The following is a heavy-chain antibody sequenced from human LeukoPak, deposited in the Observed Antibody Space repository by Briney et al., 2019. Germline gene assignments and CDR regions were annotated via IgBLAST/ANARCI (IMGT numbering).Heavy chain of an antibody. D-gene: IGHD1-26*01. V-gene: IGHV3-15*01. CDR1: GFTFSNAW. J-gene: IGHJ6*03. Sequence: GGSLRLSCAASGFTFSNAWMSWVRQAPGKGLEWVGRIKSKTDGGTTDYAAPVKGRFTISRDDSKNTVYLQMNSLKTEDTAEYYCTTDPSGSYYYYYYYMDVWGKGTTVTVSS. CDR3: TTDPSGSYYYYYYYMDV. CDR2: IKSKTDGGTT.